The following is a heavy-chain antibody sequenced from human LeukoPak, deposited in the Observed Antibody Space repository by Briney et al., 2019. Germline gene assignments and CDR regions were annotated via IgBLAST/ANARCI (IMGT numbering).Heavy chain of an antibody. CDR2: IYYSGST. J-gene: IGHJ4*02. CDR1: GGSFSGYY. Sequence: PSETLSLTCAVYGGSFSGYYWSWIRQPPGKGLEWIGSIYYSGSTYYNPSLKSRVTISVDTSKNQFSLKLSSVTAADTAVYYCARSIVGATRVGIDYWGQGTLVTVSS. V-gene: IGHV4-34*01. CDR3: ARSIVGATRVGIDY. D-gene: IGHD1-26*01.